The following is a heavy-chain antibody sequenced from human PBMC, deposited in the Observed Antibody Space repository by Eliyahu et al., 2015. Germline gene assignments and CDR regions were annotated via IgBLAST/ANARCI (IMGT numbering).Heavy chain of an antibody. CDR1: XSXXDAYP. J-gene: IGHJ4*02. Sequence: EVXLLESGGTLVQPGGXLRXSCSVSXSXXDAYPXTWXRQVPGKGLAWVSAISRRGRDTYYADSVTGRFSISRDNANYILFXDMKDLRPDDTARYFCARVGTTQWGDYFDFWGRGTLVTVSS. D-gene: IGHD1-7*01. V-gene: IGHV3-23*01. CDR2: ISRRGRDT. CDR3: ARVGTTQWGDYFDF.